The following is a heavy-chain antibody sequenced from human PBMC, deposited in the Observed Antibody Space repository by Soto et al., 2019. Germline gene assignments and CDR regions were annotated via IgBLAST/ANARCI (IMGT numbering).Heavy chain of an antibody. Sequence: GGSLKISCKASGYSFSTFWITWVRQMPGKGLEWMGSIDPNYSHTKYSPSFEGHVTISADKSTGTAYRQLSSLKAADTAIYYCAIRIEAGGYYYYALDAWGQGTTVTVSS. J-gene: IGHJ6*02. CDR1: GYSFSTFW. V-gene: IGHV5-10-1*01. CDR2: IDPNYSHT. D-gene: IGHD6-13*01. CDR3: AIRIEAGGYYYYALDA.